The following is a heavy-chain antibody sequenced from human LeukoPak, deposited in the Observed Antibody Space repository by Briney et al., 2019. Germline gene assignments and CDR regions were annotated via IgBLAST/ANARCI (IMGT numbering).Heavy chain of an antibody. Sequence: GESLKISCKGSGYSFTTYWIGWVRQMPGRGLEWMGIIYPGDSDTRYSPSFQGQVTISADKSISTAYLQWSSLKASDTAMYYCARARYCSGGTCYPDYWGQGTLVIVSS. CDR1: GYSFTTYW. V-gene: IGHV5-51*01. D-gene: IGHD2-15*01. CDR2: IYPGDSDT. CDR3: ARARYCSGGTCYPDY. J-gene: IGHJ4*02.